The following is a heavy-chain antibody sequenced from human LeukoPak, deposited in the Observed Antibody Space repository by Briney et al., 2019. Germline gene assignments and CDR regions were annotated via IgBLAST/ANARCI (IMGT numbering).Heavy chain of an antibody. CDR2: INHSGST. D-gene: IGHD2-2*01. CDR3: ARVPSLGYCSSTSCYSYYYYGMDV. CDR1: GGSFSGYY. J-gene: IGHJ6*02. V-gene: IGHV4-34*01. Sequence: PSETLSLTCAVYGGSFSGYYWSWIRQPPGKRLEWIGEINHSGSTNYNPSLKSRVTISVDTSKNQFSLKLSSVTAADTAVYYCARVPSLGYCSSTSCYSYYYYGMDVWGQGTTVTVSS.